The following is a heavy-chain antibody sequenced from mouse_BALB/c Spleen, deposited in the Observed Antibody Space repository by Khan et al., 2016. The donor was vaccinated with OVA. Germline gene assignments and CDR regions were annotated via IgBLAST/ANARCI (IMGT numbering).Heavy chain of an antibody. CDR2: IDPANGNT. J-gene: IGHJ2*01. Sequence: VQLKESGAELVKPGASVKLSCTASGFNIKDTYMHWVKQSPDQGLEWIGRIDPANGNTKYDPKFQGKATITADTSSNTAYMQLSSLTSEDTAVYYCDRINAWGQGTTLTVSS. CDR1: GFNIKDTY. V-gene: IGHV14-3*02. CDR3: DRINA.